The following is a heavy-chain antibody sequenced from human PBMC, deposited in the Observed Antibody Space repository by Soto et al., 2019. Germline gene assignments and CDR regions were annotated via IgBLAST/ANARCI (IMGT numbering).Heavy chain of an antibody. CDR2: IRSKSNKYAT. D-gene: IGHD1-26*01. V-gene: IGHV3-73*01. CDR3: SSGSYYSSY. CDR1: GFSFSGS. J-gene: IGHJ4*02. Sequence: GGSLRLSCTASGFSFSGSMHWVRQASGKGLEWVGRIRSKSNKYATLYAASVKGRFTISRDDSQNTAYLQMESLKSEDTAVYYCSSGSYYSSYWGQGTLVTVSS.